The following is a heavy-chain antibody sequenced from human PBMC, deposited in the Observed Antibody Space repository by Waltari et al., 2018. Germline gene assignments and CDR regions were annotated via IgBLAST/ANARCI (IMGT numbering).Heavy chain of an antibody. D-gene: IGHD3-3*01. CDR1: GYSISSGYY. V-gene: IGHV4-38-2*01. CDR3: ARHEVRGVTTIFGPLTG. Sequence: QVQLQESGPGLVKPSETLSLTCAVSGYSISSGYYWGWLRQPPGKGLEWIGSIYHSGSTYYNPSLKSRVTISVDTSKNQFSLKLSSVTAADTAVYYCARHEVRGVTTIFGPLTGWGQGTLVTVSS. CDR2: IYHSGST. J-gene: IGHJ4*02.